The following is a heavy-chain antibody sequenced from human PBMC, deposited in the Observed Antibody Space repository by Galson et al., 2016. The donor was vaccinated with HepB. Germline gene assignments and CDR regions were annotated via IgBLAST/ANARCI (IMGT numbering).Heavy chain of an antibody. CDR1: GFIFSHHG. CDR2: ISFNDHI. J-gene: IGHJ6*02. D-gene: IGHD2-15*01. V-gene: IGHV3-69-1*01. CDR3: ARGDSVEVATPRGSTHYYYGMDV. Sequence: SLRLSCAASGFIFSHHGMNWVRQAPGKGLEWVASISFNDHIFYSDSVKGGFTISSDNAKNSLYLQMNSLRAEDTAVYYCARGDSVEVATPRGSTHYYYGMDVWGQGTAVTVSS.